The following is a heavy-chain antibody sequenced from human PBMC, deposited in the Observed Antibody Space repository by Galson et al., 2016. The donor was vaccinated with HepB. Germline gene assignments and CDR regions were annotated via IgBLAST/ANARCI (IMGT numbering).Heavy chain of an antibody. CDR3: AGSITMVVASRGYYFDY. D-gene: IGHD3-10*01. V-gene: IGHV4-61*02. CDR2: VYSSGIT. J-gene: IGHJ4*02. Sequence: LSLTCTVSGGSISSGSYYWSWIRQPAGKGLEWIGRVYSSGITNYNPSLKGQVTISVDTSKNQFSLKLSSVTAADTAVYYCAGSITMVVASRGYYFDYWGQGTLVTVSS. CDR1: GGSISSGSYY.